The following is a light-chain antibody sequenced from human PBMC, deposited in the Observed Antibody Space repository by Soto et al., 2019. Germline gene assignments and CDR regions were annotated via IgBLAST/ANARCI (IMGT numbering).Light chain of an antibody. Sequence: DIQMTQSPSTLSASVGDRVTITCRASQSISSWLAWYQQKPGKAPRLLIYDASSLESGVPSRFSGSGSGTDFTLSISRLEPEDFAVYYCQQYGSSPVTFGQGTKV. CDR2: DAS. V-gene: IGKV1-5*01. CDR1: QSISSW. CDR3: QQYGSSPVT. J-gene: IGKJ1*01.